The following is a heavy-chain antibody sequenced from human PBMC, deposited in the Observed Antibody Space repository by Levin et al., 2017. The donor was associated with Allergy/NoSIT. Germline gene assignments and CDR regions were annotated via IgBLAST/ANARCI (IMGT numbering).Heavy chain of an antibody. CDR1: GFSLSTTGVG. Sequence: ASGPTLVKPTQTLTLTCTFSGFSLSTTGVGVGWIRQPPGKALEWLAIVYWDNDRRYSPSLTGRLTITKDTSKSQVVLTVTNMDPADTATYLCAHSVITYGGSVAPYDAFDVWGQGTMVTVSS. V-gene: IGHV2-5*02. CDR3: AHSVITYGGSVAPYDAFDV. D-gene: IGHD3-16*01. J-gene: IGHJ3*01. CDR2: VYWDNDR.